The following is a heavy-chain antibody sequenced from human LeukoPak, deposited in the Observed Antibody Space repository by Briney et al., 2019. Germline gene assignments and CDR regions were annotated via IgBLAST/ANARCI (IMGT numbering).Heavy chain of an antibody. CDR3: AKSSGIGSEWELLRHFDY. CDR1: GGSISSSSYY. CDR2: IHHTGST. J-gene: IGHJ4*02. Sequence: SETLSLTCTVSGGSISSSSYYWGWIRQPPGKGPEWIGSIHHTGSTNYNPSLKSRVTISVDTSKNQFSLKLSSVTAADTAVYYCAKSSGIGSEWELLRHFDYWGQGTLVTVSS. V-gene: IGHV4-39*07. D-gene: IGHD1-26*01.